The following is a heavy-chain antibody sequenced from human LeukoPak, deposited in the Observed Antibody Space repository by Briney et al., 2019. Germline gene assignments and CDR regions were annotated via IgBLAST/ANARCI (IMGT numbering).Heavy chain of an antibody. V-gene: IGHV3-30*02. CDR1: GFTFSSYV. CDR2: IRYDGSNK. D-gene: IGHD5-18*01. Sequence: GGSLRLSCAASGFTFSSYVMHWVRQAPGKGLEWVAFIRYDGSNKYFADSVKGRFTISRDNSKNTLYLQMNSLRADDTAVYYCAKDPRDDSYGWNWRYFDYWGQGTLVTVSS. CDR3: AKDPRDDSYGWNWRYFDY. J-gene: IGHJ4*02.